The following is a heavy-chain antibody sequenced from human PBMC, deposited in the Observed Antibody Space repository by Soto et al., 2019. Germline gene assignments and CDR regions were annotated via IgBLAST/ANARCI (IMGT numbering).Heavy chain of an antibody. CDR1: GYTFTSYG. CDR3: AXXXXXXXVYCSGGSCYSAGNWFDP. D-gene: IGHD2-15*01. V-gene: IGHV1-18*01. Sequence: ASVKVSCKASGYTFTSYGISWVRQAPGQGLEWMGWISAYNGNTNYAQKLQGRVTMTTDTSTSTAYMELRSLRSDDTAVYYCAXXXXXXXVYCSGGSCYSAGNWFDPWGQGTLVTVSS. CDR2: ISAYNGNT. J-gene: IGHJ5*02.